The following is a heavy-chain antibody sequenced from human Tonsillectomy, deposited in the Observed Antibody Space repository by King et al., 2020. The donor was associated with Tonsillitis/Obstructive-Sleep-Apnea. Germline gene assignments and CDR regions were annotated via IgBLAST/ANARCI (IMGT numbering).Heavy chain of an antibody. CDR2: IRTTSTTV. Sequence: VQLVESGGGLVQPGGSLRLSCAASGFIFSSYNMNWVRQAPGRGLEWVSYIRTTSTTVYYADSVKGRFTVYRDNAKNKLYLQINSLRDEDTAVYYCARLYCGSTSCNTRGKYYYYYYMDVWGKGTTVTVSS. J-gene: IGHJ6*03. CDR1: GFIFSSYN. CDR3: ARLYCGSTSCNTRGKYYYYYYMDV. V-gene: IGHV3-48*02. D-gene: IGHD2-2*02.